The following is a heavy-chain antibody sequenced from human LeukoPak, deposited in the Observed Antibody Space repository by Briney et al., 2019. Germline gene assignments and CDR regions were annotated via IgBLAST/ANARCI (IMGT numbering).Heavy chain of an antibody. D-gene: IGHD2-15*01. CDR1: GFTFSDYY. CDR2: ISSSGSTI. CDR3: ARDPDCSGGSCYPGDY. Sequence: GGSLRLSCAASGFTFSDYYMSWIRQAPGKGLEWVSYISSSGSTIYYADSVKGRFTISRDNAKNSLYLQMNSLRAEDTAVYYCARDPDCSGGSCYPGDYWGQGTLVTVSS. V-gene: IGHV3-11*04. J-gene: IGHJ4*02.